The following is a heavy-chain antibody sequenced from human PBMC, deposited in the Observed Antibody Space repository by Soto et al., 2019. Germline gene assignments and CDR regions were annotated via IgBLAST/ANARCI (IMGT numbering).Heavy chain of an antibody. V-gene: IGHV1-8*01. CDR3: ERGLPYNCGSSTSCSKWLFH. CDR1: GYTFTSYD. Sequence: ASVKVSCKASGYTFTSYDINWLRQATGQGLEWMGWMNPNSGNTGYAQKFQGRVTMTRNTSISTAYMELSSMRSEDKAVYYCERGLPYNCGSSTSCSKWLFHWGQGTLVTVSS. D-gene: IGHD2-2*01. J-gene: IGHJ4*02. CDR2: MNPNSGNT.